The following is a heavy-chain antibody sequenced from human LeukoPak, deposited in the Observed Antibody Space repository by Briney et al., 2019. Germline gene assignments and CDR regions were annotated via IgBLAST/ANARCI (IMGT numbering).Heavy chain of an antibody. D-gene: IGHD4-11*01. CDR1: GFALGDYA. Sequence: GGSLRLSCTASGFALGDYAVNWVRQAPGKGLEWVAVIWSDGTNRFYADSVKGRFTISRDNSQNTVFLQMDSLRVKDTAIYYCARDAQRGFDYSNSLKYWGHGTLVTVSS. CDR2: IWSDGTNR. V-gene: IGHV3-30*07. J-gene: IGHJ4*01. CDR3: ARDAQRGFDYSNSLKY.